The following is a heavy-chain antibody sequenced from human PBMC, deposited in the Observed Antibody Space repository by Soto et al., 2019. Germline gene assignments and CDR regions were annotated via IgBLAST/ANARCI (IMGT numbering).Heavy chain of an antibody. V-gene: IGHV5-51*01. CDR1: GYIFTTYW. J-gene: IGHJ4*02. D-gene: IGHD5-12*01. Sequence: LGESLKISCKGSGYIFTTYWIGWVRQMPGRGLEWMGIIYPDDSDTRYSPSFQGQVTISADKSISTAYLQWDSLKASDTAIYYCARQTASHDNKWQAFDYWGQGTLVTVSS. CDR2: IYPDDSDT. CDR3: ARQTASHDNKWQAFDY.